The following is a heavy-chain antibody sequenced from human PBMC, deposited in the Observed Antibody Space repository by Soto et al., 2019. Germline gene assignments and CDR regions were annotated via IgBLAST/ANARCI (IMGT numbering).Heavy chain of an antibody. D-gene: IGHD6-25*01. CDR3: ARVLGNVPKQRPSYYYYYGMDV. CDR1: VYSISSGYY. Sequence: PSETLPLTCSVAVYSISSGYYWGWIRQPPGKGLEWIGSIYHSGSTYYNPSLKSRVTISVDTSNNQFSLKLSSVTAADAAVYYCARVLGNVPKQRPSYYYYYGMDVWGQGNTVT. V-gene: IGHV4-38-2*02. CDR2: IYHSGST. J-gene: IGHJ6*02.